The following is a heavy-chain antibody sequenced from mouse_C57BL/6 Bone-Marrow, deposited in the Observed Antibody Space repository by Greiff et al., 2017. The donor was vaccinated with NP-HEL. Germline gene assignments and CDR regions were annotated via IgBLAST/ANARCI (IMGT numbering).Heavy chain of an antibody. D-gene: IGHD1-1*01. V-gene: IGHV1-76*01. CDR1: GYTFTDYY. J-gene: IGHJ2*01. CDR3: ARPLFITTVVATDY. Sequence: VQLQQSGAELVRPGASVKLSCKASGYTFTDYYINWVKQRPGQGLEWIARIYPGSGNTYYNEKFKGKATLTAEKSSSTAYMQLSSLTSEDSAVYFCARPLFITTVVATDYWGQGTTLTVSS. CDR2: IYPGSGNT.